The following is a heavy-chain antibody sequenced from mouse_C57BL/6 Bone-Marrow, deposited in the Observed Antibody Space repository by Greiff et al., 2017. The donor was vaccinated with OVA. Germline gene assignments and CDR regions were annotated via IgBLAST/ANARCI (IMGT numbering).Heavy chain of an antibody. V-gene: IGHV1-80*01. CDR3: ARGWKYSNSAWFAY. CDR2: IYPGDGDT. Sequence: VQLQVSGAELVKPGASVKISCKASGYAFSSYWMNWVKQRPGKGLEWIGQIYPGDGDTNYNGKFKGKATLTADKSSSTAYMQLSSLTSEDSAVYFWARGWKYSNSAWFAYWGQGTLVTVSA. J-gene: IGHJ3*01. D-gene: IGHD2-5*01. CDR1: GYAFSSYW.